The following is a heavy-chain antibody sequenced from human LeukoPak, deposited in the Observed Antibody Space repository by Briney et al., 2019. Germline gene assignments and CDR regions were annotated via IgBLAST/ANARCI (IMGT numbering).Heavy chain of an antibody. CDR3: AKHLRATNTYIFFGLDV. D-gene: IGHD1-26*01. CDR2: ITREGGAT. Sequence: GGSLRLSCAATGLTFKDYGIHWVRHPPGKGLEWVTGITREGGATHYADSVKGRFTIYRDNAKNSLYLQMTSLRPEDTALYYCAKHLRATNTYIFFGLDVWGQGATVTVSS. J-gene: IGHJ6*02. V-gene: IGHV3-9*01. CDR1: GLTFKDYG.